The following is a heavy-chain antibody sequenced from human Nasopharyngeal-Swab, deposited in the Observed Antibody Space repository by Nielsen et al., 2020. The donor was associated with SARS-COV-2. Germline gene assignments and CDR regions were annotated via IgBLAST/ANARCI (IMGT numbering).Heavy chain of an antibody. CDR1: GFTFSSYA. V-gene: IGHV3-23*01. D-gene: IGHD1-20*01. CDR3: AKVGFRSITGTSPLDY. CDR2: ISGSGGST. Sequence: GGSLRLSCAASGFTFSSYAMSWVRQAPGKGLEWVSAISGSGGSTYYADSVKGRFTISRDNSKNTLYLQMNSLRAEDTAVYYCAKVGFRSITGTSPLDYWGQGTLVTVSS. J-gene: IGHJ4*02.